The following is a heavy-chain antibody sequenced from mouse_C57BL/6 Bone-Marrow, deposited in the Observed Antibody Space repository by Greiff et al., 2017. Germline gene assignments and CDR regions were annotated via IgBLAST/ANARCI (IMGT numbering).Heavy chain of an antibody. Sequence: EVNVVESGEGLVKPGGSLKLSCAASGFTFSSYAMSWVRQTPEKRLEWVAYISSGGDYIYYADTVKGRFTISSDNARNTLYLLMSSLKSEDTAMDYCTTGLPLNYARDYWGQGTSVTVSS. CDR3: TTGLPLNYARDY. J-gene: IGHJ4*01. D-gene: IGHD3-1*01. CDR2: ISSGGDYI. V-gene: IGHV5-9-1*02. CDR1: GFTFSSYA.